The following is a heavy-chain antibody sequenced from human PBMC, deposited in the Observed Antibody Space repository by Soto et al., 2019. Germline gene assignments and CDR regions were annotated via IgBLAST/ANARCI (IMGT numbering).Heavy chain of an antibody. CDR1: GGSISSGGYY. J-gene: IGHJ6*02. CDR3: ARTTVTKFYYYGMDV. D-gene: IGHD4-17*01. Sequence: TSETLSLTCTVSGGSISSGGYYWSWIRQHPGKGLEWIGYIYYSGSTNYNPSLKSRVTISVDTSKNQFSLKLSSVTAADTAVYYCARTTVTKFYYYGMDVWGQGTTVTVSS. V-gene: IGHV4-61*08. CDR2: IYYSGST.